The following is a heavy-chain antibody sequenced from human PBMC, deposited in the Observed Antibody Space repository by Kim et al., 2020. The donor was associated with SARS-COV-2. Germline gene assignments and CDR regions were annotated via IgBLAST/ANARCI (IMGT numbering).Heavy chain of an antibody. CDR1: GGSISSYY. V-gene: IGHV4-59*01. Sequence: SETLSLTCTVSGGSISSYYWSWIRQPPGKGLEWIGYIYYSGSTNYNPSLKSRVTISVDTSKNQFSLKLSSVTAADTAVYYCARGDRVATIFHYYYDMDVWGKGTTVTVSS. D-gene: IGHD5-12*01. CDR3: ARGDRVATIFHYYYDMDV. CDR2: IYYSGST. J-gene: IGHJ6*03.